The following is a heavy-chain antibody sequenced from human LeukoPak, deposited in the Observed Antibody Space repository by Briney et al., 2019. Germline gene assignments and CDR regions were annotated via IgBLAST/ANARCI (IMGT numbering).Heavy chain of an antibody. CDR2: INHSGST. Sequence: PSETLSLTCAVYGGSFSGYYWSWIRQPPGMGLEWIGEINHSGSTNYNPSLKSRVTISVGTSKNQFSLKLSSVTAADTAVYYCARGRTPVIWGQGTLVTVSS. CDR1: GGSFSGYY. CDR3: ARGRTPVI. D-gene: IGHD2-15*01. V-gene: IGHV4-34*01. J-gene: IGHJ4*02.